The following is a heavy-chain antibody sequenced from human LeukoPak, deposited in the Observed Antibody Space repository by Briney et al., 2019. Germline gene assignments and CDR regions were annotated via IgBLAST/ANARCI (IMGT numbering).Heavy chain of an antibody. J-gene: IGHJ6*03. V-gene: IGHV1-2*02. CDR3: ARDPNYDILTGYYNRSPLYYMDV. CDR2: INPNSGGT. Sequence: PGGSLRLSCAASGFSFSRYGMHWVRQAPGQGLEWMGWINPNSGGTNYAQKFQGRVTMTRDTSISTAYMELSRLRSDDTAVYYCARDPNYDILTGYYNRSPLYYMDVWGKGTTVTISS. D-gene: IGHD3-9*01. CDR1: GFSFSRYG.